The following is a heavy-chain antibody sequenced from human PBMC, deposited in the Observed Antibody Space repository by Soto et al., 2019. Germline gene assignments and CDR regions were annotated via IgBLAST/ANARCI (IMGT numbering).Heavy chain of an antibody. CDR1: GYTFTSYG. CDR3: ARGVAYGGNSVVINWFDP. V-gene: IGHV1-18*01. J-gene: IGHJ5*02. Sequence: ASVKVSCKASGYTFTSYGISWVRQAPGQGLEWMGWISAYNGNTNYAQKLQGRVTMTTDTSTSTAYMELRSLRSEDTAVYYCARGVAYGGNSVVINWFDPWGRGTLVTVSS. D-gene: IGHD4-17*01. CDR2: ISAYNGNT.